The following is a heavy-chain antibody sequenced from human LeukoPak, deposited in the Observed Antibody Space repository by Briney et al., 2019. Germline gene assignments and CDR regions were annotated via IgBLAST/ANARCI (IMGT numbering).Heavy chain of an antibody. V-gene: IGHV1-18*01. CDR2: ISGYNGNT. CDR1: GYIFTNYG. CDR3: ARDRRHRLSGYGGWFDP. Sequence: ASVKVSCKASGYIFTNYGITWVRQAPGQGLEWMGWISGYNGNTHYAQKLQGRVIMTTDTSTTTAYMEVRNLRSDDTAVYYCARDRRHRLSGYGGWFDPWGQGTLVTVSS. D-gene: IGHD3-22*01. J-gene: IGHJ5*02.